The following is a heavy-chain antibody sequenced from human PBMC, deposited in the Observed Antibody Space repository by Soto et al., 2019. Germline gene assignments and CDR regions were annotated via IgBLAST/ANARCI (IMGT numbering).Heavy chain of an antibody. CDR1: GDSVSSNSAA. CDR3: AGTTSHYWYYMDV. J-gene: IGHJ6*03. D-gene: IGHD1-7*01. CDR2: TYYRTRWFF. Sequence: SQTLSLTCVISGDSVSSNSAAWNWIRQSPSRGLEWLGRTYYRTRWFFDYAVSVRSRITVNPDTSKNQFSLQLTSVTPEDTAVYYCAGTTSHYWYYMDVWGKGTTVTVSS. V-gene: IGHV6-1*01.